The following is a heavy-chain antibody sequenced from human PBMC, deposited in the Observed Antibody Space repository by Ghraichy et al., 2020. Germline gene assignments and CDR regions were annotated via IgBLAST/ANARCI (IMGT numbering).Heavy chain of an antibody. Sequence: SPTLSLTCTVSGASISGFYWSWIRQPPGRGLEWIGHIYYSGTTNYSPSLKSRLTLSVDRSQNLVSLRLSSMTSADTAVYYCARVPTMLGVAPWGMDIWGKGTTVTVSP. CDR3: ARVPTMLGVAPWGMDI. CDR2: IYYSGTT. D-gene: IGHD3-3*01. J-gene: IGHJ6*04. V-gene: IGHV4-59*01. CDR1: GASISGFY.